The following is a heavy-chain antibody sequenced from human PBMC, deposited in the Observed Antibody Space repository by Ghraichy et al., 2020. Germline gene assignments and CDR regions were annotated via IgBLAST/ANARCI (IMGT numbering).Heavy chain of an antibody. J-gene: IGHJ5*02. CDR2: IYYSGST. CDR1: GGSISSGGYY. V-gene: IGHV4-31*03. CDR3: ARGGIGELYTGWFDP. Sequence: SETLSLTCTVSGGSISSGGYYWSWIRQHPGKGLEWIGYIYYSGSTYYNPSLKSRVTISVDTSKNQFSLKLSSGTAADTAVYYWARGGIGELYTGWFDPWGQGTLVTVSS. D-gene: IGHD3-10*01.